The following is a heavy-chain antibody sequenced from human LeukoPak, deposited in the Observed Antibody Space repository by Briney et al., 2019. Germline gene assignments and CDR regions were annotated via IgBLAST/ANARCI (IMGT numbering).Heavy chain of an antibody. Sequence: GGSLRLSCEASGFTFTTYSMTWVRQAPGKRLEWISYISSSGSSIDYADSVKGRFTISRDNAKNSLYLQMNSLRAEDTAVYYCARDPDLTTWEWRTDVYFDYWGQGTLVTVSS. J-gene: IGHJ4*02. V-gene: IGHV3-48*04. CDR2: ISSSGSSI. D-gene: IGHD3-3*01. CDR1: GFTFTTYS. CDR3: ARDPDLTTWEWRTDVYFDY.